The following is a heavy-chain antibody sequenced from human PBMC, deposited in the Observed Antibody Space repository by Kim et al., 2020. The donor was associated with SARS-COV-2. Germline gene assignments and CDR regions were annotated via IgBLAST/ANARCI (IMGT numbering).Heavy chain of an antibody. V-gene: IGHV4-39*01. Sequence: SETLSLTCTVSGGSISSSSYYWGWIRQPPGKGLEWIGSIYYSGSTYYNPSLKSRVTISVDTSKNQFSLKLSSVTAADTAVYYCARSRSLDYFDYWGQGT. J-gene: IGHJ4*02. CDR2: IYYSGST. CDR3: ARSRSLDYFDY. CDR1: GGSISSSSYY.